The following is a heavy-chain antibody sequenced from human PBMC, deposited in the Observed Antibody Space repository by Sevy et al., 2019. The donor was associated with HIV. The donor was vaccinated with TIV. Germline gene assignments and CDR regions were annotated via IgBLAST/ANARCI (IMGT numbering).Heavy chain of an antibody. CDR3: AREAGYCSNGVCYTGWFDP. J-gene: IGHJ5*02. Sequence: SETLSLTCAVSGGSVSSDNYYWTWIRQHPGKGMEWIGYIYHLGSTSSNPSLKSRVTISVDTSKNQFSLKLRSVTAADTAVYFCAREAGYCSNGVCYTGWFDPWGQGTLVTVSS. D-gene: IGHD2-8*01. CDR1: GGSVSSDNYY. V-gene: IGHV4-31*11. CDR2: IYHLGST.